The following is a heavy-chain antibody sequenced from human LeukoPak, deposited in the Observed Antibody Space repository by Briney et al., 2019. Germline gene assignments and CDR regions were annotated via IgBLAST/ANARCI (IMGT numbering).Heavy chain of an antibody. CDR1: GFTFSDHY. Sequence: TGGSLRLSCAASGFTFSDHYMDWVRQAPGKGLEWVGRSRNRAKSYTTDYAASVRGRFTISRDDSQNSLYLQMRSLKTEDTPLYNCVGWAKTSAWHFDNWGQGTLVTVSS. CDR2: SRNRAKSYTT. J-gene: IGHJ4*02. D-gene: IGHD6-19*01. CDR3: VGWAKTSAWHFDN. V-gene: IGHV3-72*01.